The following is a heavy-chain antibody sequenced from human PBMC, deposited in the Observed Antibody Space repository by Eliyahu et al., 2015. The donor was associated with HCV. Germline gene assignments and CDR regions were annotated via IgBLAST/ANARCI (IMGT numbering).Heavy chain of an antibody. Sequence: EVQVVESGGGLVQPGGSLTLSCAVXGFNFNNYHXNWVRQAPGKGLEWXSFISSSSSTIYYADSVRGRFSISRDNAKNSLYLHMNSLRVEDTAAYYCTRDQQCLDAWGQGTLLTVSS. V-gene: IGHV3-48*01. CDR1: GFNFNNYH. J-gene: IGHJ4*02. CDR3: TRDQQCLDA. D-gene: IGHD6-19*01. CDR2: ISSSSSTI.